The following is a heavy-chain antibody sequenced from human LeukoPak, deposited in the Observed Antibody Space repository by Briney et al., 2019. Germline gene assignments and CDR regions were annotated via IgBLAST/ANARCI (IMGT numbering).Heavy chain of an antibody. V-gene: IGHV4-59*01. CDR3: ARTNDGWYFDY. CDR1: GGSFSGYY. D-gene: IGHD1-1*01. J-gene: IGHJ4*02. CDR2: IYYSGST. Sequence: SETLSLTCAVYGGSFSGYYWSWIRQPPGKGLEWIGYIYYSGSTNYNPSLKSRVTISVDTSKNQFSLKLSSVTAADTAVYYCARTNDGWYFDYWGQGTLVTVSS.